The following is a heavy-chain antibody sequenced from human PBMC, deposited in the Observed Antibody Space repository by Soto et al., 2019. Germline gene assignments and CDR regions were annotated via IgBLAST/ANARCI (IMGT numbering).Heavy chain of an antibody. Sequence: SETLSLTCAVSGGSISSSNWWSWVRQPPGKGLEWIGEIYHSGSTNYNPSLKSRVTISVDKSKNQFSLKLSSVTAADTAVYYCARDRPSGRFETLRFLERPGWFDPWGQGTLVTVSS. CDR1: GGSISSSNW. J-gene: IGHJ5*02. V-gene: IGHV4-4*02. D-gene: IGHD3-3*01. CDR3: ARDRPSGRFETLRFLERPGWFDP. CDR2: IYHSGST.